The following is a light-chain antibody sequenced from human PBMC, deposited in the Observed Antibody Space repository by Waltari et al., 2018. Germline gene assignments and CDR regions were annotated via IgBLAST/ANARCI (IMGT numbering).Light chain of an antibody. V-gene: IGKV3-15*01. J-gene: IGKJ1*01. CDR3: QQYNNWPPT. Sequence: ETVMTQSPATLSLSPGERATLSCRASQSSTSNLAWYQQKPGQAPSLLIYDASTRAAGVQARFRGSGAATEFTLTISSLQSEDFAVYYCQQYNNWPPTIGEGTKVEIK. CDR2: DAS. CDR1: QSSTSN.